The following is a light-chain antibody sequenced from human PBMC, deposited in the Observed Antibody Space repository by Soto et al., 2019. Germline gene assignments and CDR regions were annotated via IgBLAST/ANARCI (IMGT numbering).Light chain of an antibody. Sequence: QSVLTQPRSVSGSPGQSVTISCTGTSSDFGGYNYVSWYQQHPGKAPKLMIYDVTTRPSGVPDRYSGSKSGNTASLTISGPQAEDEADYYCSSHAGSSVVFGTGSNVTVL. CDR2: DVT. V-gene: IGLV2-11*01. J-gene: IGLJ1*01. CDR1: SSDFGGYNY. CDR3: SSHAGSSVV.